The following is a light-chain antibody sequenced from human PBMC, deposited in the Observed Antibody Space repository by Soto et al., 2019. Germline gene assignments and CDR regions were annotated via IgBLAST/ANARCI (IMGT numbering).Light chain of an antibody. Sequence: QSVLAQPRSVSGSPGQSVTISCTGTSSDVGGYNYVSWYQQFSGKAPKVLIYEVNTRPSGVPDRFSGSKSGSTASLTISGLQAEDEADYYCSLYISGSTYVFGTGTKVTVL. CDR1: SSDVGGYNY. CDR3: SLYISGSTYV. CDR2: EVN. V-gene: IGLV2-18*01. J-gene: IGLJ1*01.